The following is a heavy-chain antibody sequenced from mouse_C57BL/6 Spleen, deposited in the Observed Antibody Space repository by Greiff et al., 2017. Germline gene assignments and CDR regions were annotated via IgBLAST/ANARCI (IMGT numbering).Heavy chain of an antibody. J-gene: IGHJ1*03. V-gene: IGHV1-81*01. D-gene: IGHD2-3*01. CDR2: IYPRSGNT. CDR1: GYTFTSYG. CDR3: ARSVNDGNSWAFGV. Sequence: QVQLQQSGAELARPGASVKLSCKASGYTFTSYGISWVKQRTGQGLEWIGEIYPRSGNTYYNEKFKGKATLNADKSSSTAYMELRSLTSEDSAVYFCARSVNDGNSWAFGVWGTGPTVTVSS.